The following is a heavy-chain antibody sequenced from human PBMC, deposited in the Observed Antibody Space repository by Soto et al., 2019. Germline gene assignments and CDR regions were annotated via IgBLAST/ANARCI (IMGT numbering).Heavy chain of an antibody. Sequence: QVQLVQSGAEEKKPGASVKVSCKASGYTFTSYAMHWVRQAPGQRLEWMGWINAGNGNTKYSQKFQGRVTITRDTSASTAYMELSSLRSEDTAVYYCARPGRGLVVAAIWFDPWGQGTLVTVSS. V-gene: IGHV1-3*05. D-gene: IGHD2-15*01. CDR1: GYTFTSYA. CDR3: ARPGRGLVVAAIWFDP. CDR2: INAGNGNT. J-gene: IGHJ5*02.